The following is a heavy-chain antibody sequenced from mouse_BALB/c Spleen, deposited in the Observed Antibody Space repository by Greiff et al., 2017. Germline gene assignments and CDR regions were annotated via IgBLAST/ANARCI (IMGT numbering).Heavy chain of an antibody. Sequence: EVQRVESGGGLVQPGGSRKLSCAASGFTFSSFGMHWVRQAPEKGLEWVAYISSGSSTIYYADTVKGRFTISRDNPKNTLFLQMTSLRSEDTAMYYCARVTTVVARAYWGQGTLVTVSA. CDR2: ISSGSSTI. CDR3: ARVTTVVARAY. V-gene: IGHV5-17*02. CDR1: GFTFSSFG. J-gene: IGHJ3*01. D-gene: IGHD1-1*01.